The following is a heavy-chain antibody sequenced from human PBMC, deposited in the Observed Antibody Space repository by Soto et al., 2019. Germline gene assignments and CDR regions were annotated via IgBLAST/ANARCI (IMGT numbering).Heavy chain of an antibody. V-gene: IGHV3-30*18. CDR1: GFTFSSYG. D-gene: IGHD4-17*01. J-gene: IGHJ4*02. CDR3: AKEDAVTTLY. CDR2: ISYDGSNK. Sequence: VQLVESGGGVVQPGRSLRLSCAASGFTFSSYGMHWVRRAPGKGLEWVAVISYDGSNKYYADSVKGRFTISRDNSKNTLYLQMNSLRAEDTAVYYCAKEDAVTTLYWGQGTLVTVSS.